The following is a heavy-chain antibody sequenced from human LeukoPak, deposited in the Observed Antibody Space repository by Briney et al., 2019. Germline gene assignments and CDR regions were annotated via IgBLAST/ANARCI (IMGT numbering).Heavy chain of an antibody. CDR1: GASFNSDDQY. V-gene: IGHV4-31*02. J-gene: IGHJ4*02. Sequence: TLSLTWTVSGASFNSDDQYWNWIRQSPGKGLEWIGSIHPGGMLYNNPSLESRVTMSRDTSKNQFSLNLNSVTAADTAVYFCSRGLDSRKLGYWGQGILVTVSS. CDR2: IHPGGML. D-gene: IGHD3-22*01. CDR3: SRGLDSRKLGY.